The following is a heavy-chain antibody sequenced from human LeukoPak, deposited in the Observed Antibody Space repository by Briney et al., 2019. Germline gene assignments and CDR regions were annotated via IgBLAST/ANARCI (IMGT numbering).Heavy chain of an antibody. D-gene: IGHD5-12*01. Sequence: YPSETLSLTCAVNGGSFSGYYWSWIRQPPGKGLEWIGEINHSGSTNHNPSLKSRVALSVDTSKNQFSLKLTSVTAADTAVLYCARGGTWPTYSDYWGQGILVTVSS. V-gene: IGHV4-34*01. CDR2: INHSGST. CDR3: ARGGTWPTYSDY. CDR1: GGSFSGYY. J-gene: IGHJ4*02.